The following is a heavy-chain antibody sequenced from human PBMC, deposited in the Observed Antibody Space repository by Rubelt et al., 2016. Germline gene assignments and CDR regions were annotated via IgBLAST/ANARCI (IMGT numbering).Heavy chain of an antibody. Sequence: VQLVESGGGLVQPGGSLRLSCAASGFTFSSYAMHWVRQAPGKGLEWVAVISYDGSNKYYADSVKGRFTISRDNSKNSLYLQMNSLRTEDTALYYCAKDAVYWGQGTLVTVSS. CDR3: AKDAVY. CDR2: ISYDGSNK. J-gene: IGHJ4*02. CDR1: GFTFSSYA. V-gene: IGHV3-30*04.